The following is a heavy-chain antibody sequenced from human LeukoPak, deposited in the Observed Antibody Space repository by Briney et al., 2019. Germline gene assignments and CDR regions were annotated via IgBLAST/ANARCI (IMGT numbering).Heavy chain of an antibody. J-gene: IGHJ3*02. D-gene: IGHD6-13*01. Sequence: SETLSLTCTVPGGSISSYCWSWIRQPAGKGLEWIGRIYTSGSTNYNPSLKSRVTISVDKSKNQFSLKLSSVTAADTAVYYCALGVDSSSSSDAFDIWGQGTMVTVSS. CDR2: IYTSGST. CDR3: ALGVDSSSSSDAFDI. V-gene: IGHV4-4*07. CDR1: GGSISSYC.